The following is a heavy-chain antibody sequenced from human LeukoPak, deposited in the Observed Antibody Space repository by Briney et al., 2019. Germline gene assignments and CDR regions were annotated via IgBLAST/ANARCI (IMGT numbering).Heavy chain of an antibody. CDR1: GYTFTGYY. CDR2: INPSGGST. Sequence: ASVKVSCKASGYTFTGYYIHWVRQAPGQGLEWMGIINPSGGSTSYAQKFQGRVTMTRDTSTSTVYMELSSLRSEDTAVYYCARDRWFNGYNHEMDYWGQGTLVTVSS. J-gene: IGHJ4*02. V-gene: IGHV1-46*01. D-gene: IGHD5-24*01. CDR3: ARDRWFNGYNHEMDY.